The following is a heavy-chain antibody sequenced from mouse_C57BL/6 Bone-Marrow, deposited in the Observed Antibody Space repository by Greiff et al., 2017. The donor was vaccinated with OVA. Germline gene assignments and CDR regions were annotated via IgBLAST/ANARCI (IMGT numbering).Heavy chain of an antibody. J-gene: IGHJ3*01. D-gene: IGHD2-1*01. CDR3: TKAGANYPAWFAY. Sequence: QVQLQQSGAELVRPGASVTLSCKASGYTFTDYEMHWVKQTPVPGLEWIGAIDPETGGTAYNQKFKGKAILTADKSSSTAYMELRSLTSEDSAVYYCTKAGANYPAWFAYWGQGTLVTVSA. V-gene: IGHV1-15*01. CDR1: GYTFTDYE. CDR2: IDPETGGT.